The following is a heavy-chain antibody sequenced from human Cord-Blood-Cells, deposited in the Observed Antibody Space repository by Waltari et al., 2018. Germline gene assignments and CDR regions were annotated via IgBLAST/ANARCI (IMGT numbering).Heavy chain of an antibody. CDR1: GGSISSSNW. J-gene: IGHJ3*02. D-gene: IGHD6-13*01. CDR3: AKPAGGSSSWYGAFDI. CDR2: IYHRGGT. Sequence: QVQLQESGPGLVKPSGTLSLTCAVSGGSISSSNWWSWVRQPPGKGLEWIGEIYHRGGTNYNPALKSRVTISVDKAKNQFSLKLSSVTAADTAVYYCAKPAGGSSSWYGAFDIWGQGTMVTVSS. V-gene: IGHV4-4*02.